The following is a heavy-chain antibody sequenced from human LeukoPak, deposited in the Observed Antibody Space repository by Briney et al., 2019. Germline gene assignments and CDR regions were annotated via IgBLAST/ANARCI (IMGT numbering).Heavy chain of an antibody. J-gene: IGHJ4*02. CDR1: GYTFTSYG. CDR2: ISAYNGNT. D-gene: IGHD3-22*01. CDR3: ARGPHYYDSSGYYSDY. V-gene: IGHV1-18*01. Sequence: ASVKVSCKASGYTFTSYGISWVRQAPGQGLEWMGWISAYNGNTNYAQKLQGRVTMTTDTSTSTAYMELRSLRSEDTAVYYCARGPHYYDSSGYYSDYWGQGTLVTVSS.